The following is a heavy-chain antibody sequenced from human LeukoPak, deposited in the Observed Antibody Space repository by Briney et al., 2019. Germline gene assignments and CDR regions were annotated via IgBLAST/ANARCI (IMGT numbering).Heavy chain of an antibody. J-gene: IGHJ3*02. CDR1: RFTFDDYA. Sequence: GGSLRLSCAASRFTFDDYAMHWVRQAPGKGLEWVSGISWNSGSIGYADSVKGRFTISRDNAKNSLYLQMNSLRAEDTALYYCAKDMGPYGSADAFDIWGQGTMVTVSS. V-gene: IGHV3-9*01. CDR3: AKDMGPYGSADAFDI. CDR2: ISWNSGSI. D-gene: IGHD3-10*01.